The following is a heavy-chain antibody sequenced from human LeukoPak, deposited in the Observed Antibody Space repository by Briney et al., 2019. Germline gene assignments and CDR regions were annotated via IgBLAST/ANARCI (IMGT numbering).Heavy chain of an antibody. Sequence: SVKVSCKASGGTFSSYAISWVRQAPGQGLEWMGRIIPILGIANYAQKFQGRVTITADKSTSTAYMELSSLRSEDTAVYYCARAPRGYSGYEATWGQGTLVTVSS. CDR1: GGTFSSYA. J-gene: IGHJ5*02. D-gene: IGHD5-12*01. V-gene: IGHV1-69*04. CDR3: ARAPRGYSGYEAT. CDR2: IIPILGIA.